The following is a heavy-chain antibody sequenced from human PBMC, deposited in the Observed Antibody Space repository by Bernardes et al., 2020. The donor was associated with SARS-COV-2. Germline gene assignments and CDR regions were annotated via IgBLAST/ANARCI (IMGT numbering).Heavy chain of an antibody. Sequence: GGSLRLSCAGSGFDFSDYWMTWVRQAPGKGLEWVANITRDGSETYYADSVKGRFTISRDNAKNLVFLQMNSLRAEDTAVFYCVRSAGMDVWGQGTMVTVSS. J-gene: IGHJ6*02. CDR2: ITRDGSET. CDR1: GFDFSDYW. V-gene: IGHV3-7*03. CDR3: VRSAGMDV.